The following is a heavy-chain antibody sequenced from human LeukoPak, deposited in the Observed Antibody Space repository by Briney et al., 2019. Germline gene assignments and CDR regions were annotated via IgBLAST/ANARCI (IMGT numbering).Heavy chain of an antibody. CDR2: INHSGST. CDR1: GGSINSNY. Sequence: SETLSLTCTVSGGSINSNYWSWIRQPPGKGLEWIGEINHSGSTNYNPSLKSRVTISVDTSKNQFSLKLSSVTAADTAVYYCASRSRLVVVAATRPGWFDPWGQGTLVTVSS. CDR3: ASRSRLVVVAATRPGWFDP. D-gene: IGHD2-15*01. V-gene: IGHV4-34*01. J-gene: IGHJ5*02.